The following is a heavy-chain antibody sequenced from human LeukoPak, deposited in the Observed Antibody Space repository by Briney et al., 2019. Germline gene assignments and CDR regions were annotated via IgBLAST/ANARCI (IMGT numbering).Heavy chain of an antibody. CDR1: GGSFSGYY. Sequence: SETLSLTCAVYGGSFSGYYWSWIRQPPGKGLEWIGSIYYSGSTYYNPSLKSRVTISVDTSKNQFSLKLSSVTAADTAVYYCASMVWGSYRPYFDYWGQGTLVTVSS. V-gene: IGHV4-34*01. CDR3: ASMVWGSYRPYFDY. J-gene: IGHJ4*02. D-gene: IGHD3-16*02. CDR2: IYYSGST.